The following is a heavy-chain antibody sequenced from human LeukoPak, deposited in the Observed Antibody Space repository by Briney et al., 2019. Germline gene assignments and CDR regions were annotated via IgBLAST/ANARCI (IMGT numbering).Heavy chain of an antibody. D-gene: IGHD3-22*01. CDR1: SGSISSSSYY. CDR3: ARRRYYDSTGYLD. V-gene: IGHV4-39*02. Sequence: SETLSLTCTISSGSISSSSYYWGWIRQPPGKGLEWIADIYYSGSTYYNPSLKSRVSISIDTSNNHFSLRLSSVTAADTALYYCARRRYYDSTGYLDWGQGTLVSVSS. J-gene: IGHJ1*01. CDR2: IYYSGST.